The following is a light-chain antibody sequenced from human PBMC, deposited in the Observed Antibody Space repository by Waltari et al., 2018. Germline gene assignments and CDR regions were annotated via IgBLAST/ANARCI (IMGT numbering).Light chain of an antibody. J-gene: IGKJ2*01. CDR3: QQSYSTPRT. Sequence: DIQMTQSPSSLSASVGDRVTITCRAIQSISSYLNWYQQKPGKAPKLLIYAASSLQSGVPSRFSGSGSGTYFTLTISRLQPEDFATYYCQQSYSTPRTFGQGTKLEIK. CDR2: AAS. CDR1: QSISSY. V-gene: IGKV1-39*01.